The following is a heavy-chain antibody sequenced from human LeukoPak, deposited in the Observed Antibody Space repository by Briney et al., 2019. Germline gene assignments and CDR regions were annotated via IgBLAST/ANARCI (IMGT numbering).Heavy chain of an antibody. Sequence: ASVTVSFKSSGGTFSSYAISWVRQAPGQGLEWMGGIIPIFGTANYAQKFQGRVTITTDESTSTAYMELSSLRSEDTAVYYCARDLSGSGRNPDPWGQGTLVTVSS. CDR1: GGTFSSYA. D-gene: IGHD3-10*01. V-gene: IGHV1-69*05. CDR2: IIPIFGTA. J-gene: IGHJ5*02. CDR3: ARDLSGSGRNPDP.